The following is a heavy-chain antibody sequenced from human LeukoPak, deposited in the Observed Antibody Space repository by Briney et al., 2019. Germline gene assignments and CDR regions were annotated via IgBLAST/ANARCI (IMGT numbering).Heavy chain of an antibody. J-gene: IGHJ5*02. CDR2: IYTSGST. Sequence: SETLSLTCTVSGGSISSYYWSWIRQPAGKGLEWIGRIYTSGSTNYNPSLKSRVTMSVDTSKNQFSLKLSSVTAADTAVYYCARTERIAAAGTTSWWFDPWGQGTLVTVSS. V-gene: IGHV4-4*07. CDR1: GGSISSYY. CDR3: ARTERIAAAGTTSWWFDP. D-gene: IGHD6-13*01.